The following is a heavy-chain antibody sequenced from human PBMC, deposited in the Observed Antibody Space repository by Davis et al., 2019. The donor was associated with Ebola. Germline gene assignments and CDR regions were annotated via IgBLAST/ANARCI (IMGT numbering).Heavy chain of an antibody. CDR1: GGSISSSSYY. D-gene: IGHD6-6*01. CDR2: IYYSGST. J-gene: IGHJ4*02. CDR3: ARTLYSSSSSFDY. Sequence: MPSETLSLTCTVSGGSISSSSYYWGWIRQPPGKGLEWIGSIYYSGSTYYNPSLKSRVTISVDTSKNQFSLKLSSVTAADTAVYYCARTLYSSSSSFDYWGQGTLVTVSS. V-gene: IGHV4-39*01.